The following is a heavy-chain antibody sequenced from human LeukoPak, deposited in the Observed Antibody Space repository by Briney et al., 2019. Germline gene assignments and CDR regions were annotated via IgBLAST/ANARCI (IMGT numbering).Heavy chain of an antibody. J-gene: IGHJ4*02. CDR3: ARGPEGPTNDFDY. V-gene: IGHV1-2*02. CDR2: INPDNGGT. CDR1: GYTLTGYY. Sequence: GASVKVSCKASGYTLTGYYLQWVRQAPGQGLEWMGWINPDNGGTTYAQRFQGRVTVTRDTSISTAYMELTRLRSDDTAVYYCARGPEGPTNDFDYWGQGTLVTVSS. D-gene: IGHD1-14*01.